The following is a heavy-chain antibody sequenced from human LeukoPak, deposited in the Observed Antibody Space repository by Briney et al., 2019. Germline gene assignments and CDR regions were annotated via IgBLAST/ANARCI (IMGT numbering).Heavy chain of an antibody. J-gene: IGHJ4*02. CDR3: ARDRQRELLYFDY. V-gene: IGHV1-3*01. CDR1: GYTFTSYA. CDR2: ISAGNGNT. D-gene: IGHD1-26*01. Sequence: ASVKVSCKASGYTFTSYAIHWVRQAPGQRLEWMGWISAGNGNTKYSQNFQGRVTFISNTSATTAFMELSSLRSEDAAVYYCARDRQRELLYFDYWGQGTLVTVSS.